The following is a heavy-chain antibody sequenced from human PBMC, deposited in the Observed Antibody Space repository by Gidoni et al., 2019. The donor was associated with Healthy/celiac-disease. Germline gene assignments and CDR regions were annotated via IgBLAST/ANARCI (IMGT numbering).Heavy chain of an antibody. CDR2: IIPSFGTA. V-gene: IGHV1-69*01. CDR3: ARELMTTVTTGAPFDY. D-gene: IGHD4-17*01. CDR1: GGTFSSDA. J-gene: IGHJ4*02. Sequence: QVQLVQSGAEGKKPGASVKVSGKATGGTFSSDAISWVRQAPGQGLEWMGGIIPSFGTANYAQKFQGRVTITADESTSTAYMELSSLRSEDTAVYYCARELMTTVTTGAPFDYWGQGTLVTVSS.